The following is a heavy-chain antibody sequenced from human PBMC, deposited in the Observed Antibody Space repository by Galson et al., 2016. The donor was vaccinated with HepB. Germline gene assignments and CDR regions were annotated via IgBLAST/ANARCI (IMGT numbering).Heavy chain of an antibody. CDR1: GFTINNKY. CDR2: IFSGGST. D-gene: IGHD1-7*01. V-gene: IGHV3-53*01. Sequence: SLRLSCAASGFTINNKYMNWVRQAPGKGLERVSVIFSGGSTYYADSVKGRFTISRDNSKNTLYLQMNSLRVEDTAVYYCAAGTTPHYYYYMDVWGKGTTVIVSS. J-gene: IGHJ6*03. CDR3: AAGTTPHYYYYMDV.